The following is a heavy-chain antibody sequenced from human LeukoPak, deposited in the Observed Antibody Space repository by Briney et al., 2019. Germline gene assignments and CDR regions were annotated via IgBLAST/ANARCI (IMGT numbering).Heavy chain of an antibody. Sequence: SETLSLTCAVYVGSFSGYYWSWIRQPPGKGLEWIGEINHSGSTNYNSSLKSRVTISVDTSKNQFSLKLSSVTAADTAVYYCARATVTPGYYYYGMDVWGQGTTVTVSS. CDR1: VGSFSGYY. CDR3: ARATVTPGYYYYGMDV. J-gene: IGHJ6*02. V-gene: IGHV4-34*01. D-gene: IGHD4-17*01. CDR2: INHSGST.